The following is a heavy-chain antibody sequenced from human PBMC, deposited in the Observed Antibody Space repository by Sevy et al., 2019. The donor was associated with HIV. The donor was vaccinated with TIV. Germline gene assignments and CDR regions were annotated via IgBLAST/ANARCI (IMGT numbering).Heavy chain of an antibody. J-gene: IGHJ6*02. D-gene: IGHD3-3*01. Sequence: ASVKVSCKASGGTFSSYAINWVRQATGQGLEWMGWMNPNSGNTGYAQKFQGRVTMTRNTSISTAYMELSSLRSEDTAVYYCARELYYDFWSGYYTGGTFGMDVWGQGTTVTVSS. CDR2: MNPNSGNT. V-gene: IGHV1-8*02. CDR3: ARELYYDFWSGYYTGGTFGMDV. CDR1: GGTFSSYA.